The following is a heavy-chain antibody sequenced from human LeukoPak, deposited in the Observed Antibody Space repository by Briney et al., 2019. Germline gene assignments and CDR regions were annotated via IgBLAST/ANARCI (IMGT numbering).Heavy chain of an antibody. V-gene: IGHV3-21*01. J-gene: IGHJ5*02. D-gene: IGHD6-13*01. CDR1: GFTFSSYS. CDR2: ISSSSSYI. Sequence: GGSLRLSCAASGFTFSSYSMNWVRQAPGKGLEWVSSISSSSSYIYYADSVKGRFTISRDNAKNSLYLQMNSLRAEDTAVYYCARGRAAAGTVDWFDPWGQGTLVTVSS. CDR3: ARGRAAAGTVDWFDP.